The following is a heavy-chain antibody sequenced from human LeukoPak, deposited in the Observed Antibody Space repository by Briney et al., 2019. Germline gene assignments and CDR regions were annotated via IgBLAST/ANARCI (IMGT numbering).Heavy chain of an antibody. Sequence: PGGSLRLSCAASGFTFSSYGMHWVRQAPGKGLEWVAVIWYDGSNKYYADSVKGRFTISRDNSKNTLYLQMNSLRAEDTAVYYCARSKWLRFTLDYWGQGTLVTVSS. CDR1: GFTFSSYG. D-gene: IGHD5-12*01. CDR3: ARSKWLRFTLDY. V-gene: IGHV3-33*01. J-gene: IGHJ4*02. CDR2: IWYDGSNK.